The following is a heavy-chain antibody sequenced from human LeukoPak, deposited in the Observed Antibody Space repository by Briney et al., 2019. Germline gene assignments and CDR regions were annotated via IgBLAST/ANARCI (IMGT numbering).Heavy chain of an antibody. CDR2: ISWNSGSI. Sequence: GGSLRLSCAASGFTFDDYAMHWVRQAPGKGLEWVSGISWNSGSIGYADSVKGRFTISRDNAKNSLYLQMISLRAEDTAVYYCARDLYGNSFWGQGTLVTVSS. D-gene: IGHD2-8*01. J-gene: IGHJ4*02. CDR1: GFTFDDYA. V-gene: IGHV3-9*01. CDR3: ARDLYGNSF.